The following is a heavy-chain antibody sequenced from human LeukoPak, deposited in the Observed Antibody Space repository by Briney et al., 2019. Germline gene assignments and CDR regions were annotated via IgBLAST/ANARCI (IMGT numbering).Heavy chain of an antibody. CDR2: INPNSGGT. J-gene: IGHJ3*02. V-gene: IGHV1-2*04. CDR3: ARGRYYDFWSGYARYHAFDI. D-gene: IGHD3-3*01. Sequence: ASVKVSCEASGYTFTGYYMHWVRQAPGQGLEWMGWINPNSGGTNYAQKFQGWVTMTRNTSISTAYMELSSLRSEDTAVYYCARGRYYDFWSGYARYHAFDIWGQGTMVTVSS. CDR1: GYTFTGYY.